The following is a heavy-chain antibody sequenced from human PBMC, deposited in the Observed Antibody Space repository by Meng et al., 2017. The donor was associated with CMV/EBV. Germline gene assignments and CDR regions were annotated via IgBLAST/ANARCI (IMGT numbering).Heavy chain of an antibody. V-gene: IGHV3-30*04. D-gene: IGHD1-26*01. J-gene: IGHJ4*02. Sequence: GGSLRLSCAASGFTFSSYAMHWVRQAPGKGLEWVAVISYDGSNKYYADSVKGRFTISRDHSKNTLYLQMNSLRAEDTAVYYCARDLTYSGSSPSYWGQGTLVT. CDR1: GFTFSSYA. CDR2: ISYDGSNK. CDR3: ARDLTYSGSSPSY.